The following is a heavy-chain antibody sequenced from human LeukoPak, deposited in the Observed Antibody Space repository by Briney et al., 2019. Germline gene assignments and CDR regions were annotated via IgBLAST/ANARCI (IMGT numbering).Heavy chain of an antibody. J-gene: IGHJ1*01. CDR2: IKQDGSEK. Sequence: GGSLRLSCAASGFTFSSYWMSWVRQAPGKGLEWVANIKQDGSEKYYVDSVKGRFTISRDNAKNSLYLQMNSLRAEDTAVYYCASLYSSSWYLYFQHWGQGTLVTVSS. V-gene: IGHV3-7*01. CDR3: ASLYSSSWYLYFQH. D-gene: IGHD6-13*01. CDR1: GFTFSSYW.